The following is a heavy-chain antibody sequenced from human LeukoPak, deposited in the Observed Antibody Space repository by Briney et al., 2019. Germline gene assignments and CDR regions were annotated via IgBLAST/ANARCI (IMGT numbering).Heavy chain of an antibody. D-gene: IGHD2-2*01. V-gene: IGHV4-38-2*01. CDR3: ARHPRYCSSTSCQTLFDY. CDR1: GYSISSGYY. CDR2: IYHGGST. Sequence: SETLSLTCAVSGYSISSGYYWGWIRQPPGKGLEWIGSIYHGGSTYYNPSLKSRVTISVDTSKNQFSLKLSSVTAADTAVYYCARHPRYCSSTSCQTLFDYWGQGTLVTVSS. J-gene: IGHJ4*02.